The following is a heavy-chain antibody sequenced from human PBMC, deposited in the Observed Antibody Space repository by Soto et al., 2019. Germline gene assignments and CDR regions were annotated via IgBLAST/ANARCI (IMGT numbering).Heavy chain of an antibody. Sequence: PGESLKISCKGSGYSFTSYWISWVRQMPGKGLEWMGRIEPSDSYTNYSPSFQGHVTISADKSISTAYLQWSSLKASDTAMYYCARVTITYYYDSSGSDYAMDVWGQGTTVTVSS. CDR3: ARVTITYYYDSSGSDYAMDV. CDR1: GYSFTSYW. J-gene: IGHJ6*02. CDR2: IEPSDSYT. V-gene: IGHV5-10-1*01. D-gene: IGHD3-22*01.